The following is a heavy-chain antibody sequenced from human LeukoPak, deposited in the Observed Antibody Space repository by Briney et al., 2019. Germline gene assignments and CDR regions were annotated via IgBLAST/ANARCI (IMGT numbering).Heavy chain of an antibody. J-gene: IGHJ4*02. CDR3: ARDRGILSFDY. CDR2: IYHSGST. V-gene: IGHV4-59*01. Sequence: SETLSLTCTVSGGSISSYYWSWIRQPPGKGLEWIGYIYHSGSTNYNPSLKSRVTISVDTSKNQFSLKLSSVTAADTAVYYCARDRGILSFDYWGQGTLVTVSS. D-gene: IGHD2-15*01. CDR1: GGSISSYY.